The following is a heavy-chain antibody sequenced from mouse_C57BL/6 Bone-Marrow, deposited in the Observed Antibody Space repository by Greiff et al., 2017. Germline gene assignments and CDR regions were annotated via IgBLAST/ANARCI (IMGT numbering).Heavy chain of an antibody. Sequence: EVKLMESGGGLVQPGGSMKLSCVASGFTFSNYWMNWVRQSPEEGLEWVAQIRLKSDNYATHYAESVKGRFTISRDDSKSSVYLQMNNLRAEDTGIYYCTGSNYVFYAMDYWGQGTSVTVSS. CDR1: GFTFSNYW. D-gene: IGHD2-5*01. CDR2: IRLKSDNYAT. CDR3: TGSNYVFYAMDY. V-gene: IGHV6-3*01. J-gene: IGHJ4*01.